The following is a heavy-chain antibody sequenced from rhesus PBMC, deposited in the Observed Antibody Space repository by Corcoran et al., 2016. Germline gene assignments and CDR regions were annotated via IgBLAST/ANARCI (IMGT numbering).Heavy chain of an antibody. CDR3: ARGFRDWLLLFDY. V-gene: IGHV4-106*01. J-gene: IGHJ3*01. CDR1: GGSISDDYY. CDR2: IYGGGGGT. D-gene: IGHD3-3*01. Sequence: QVQLQESGPGLVKSSDTLSHTCAVSGGSISDDYYWSWIRHPRGKGVGGIGYIYGGGGGTIYKPPRKNRVTISKDTSKNQFSLKLSSVTAADTAVYYCARGFRDWLLLFDYWGQGLRVTVSS.